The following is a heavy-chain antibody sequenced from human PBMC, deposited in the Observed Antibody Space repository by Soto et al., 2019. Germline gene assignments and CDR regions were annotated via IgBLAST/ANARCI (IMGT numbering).Heavy chain of an antibody. Sequence: SETLSLTCAVYGGSFSGYYWSWIRQPPGKGLEWIGEINHSGSTNYNPSLKSRVTISVDTSKNQFSLKLSSVTAADTAVYYCARGAGYDFWSGYQYYYYYMYVWGKGTTVTVSS. V-gene: IGHV4-34*01. D-gene: IGHD3-3*01. CDR1: GGSFSGYY. J-gene: IGHJ6*03. CDR3: ARGAGYDFWSGYQYYYYYMYV. CDR2: INHSGST.